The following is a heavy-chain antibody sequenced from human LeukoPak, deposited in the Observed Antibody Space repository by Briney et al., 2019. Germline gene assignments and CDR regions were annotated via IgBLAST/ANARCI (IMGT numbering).Heavy chain of an antibody. D-gene: IGHD2-21*02. CDR2: INAGNGNT. V-gene: IGHV1-3*01. CDR3: AREGGGGDAIDY. J-gene: IGHJ4*02. CDR1: GYTFTSYA. Sequence: ASVKVSRKASGYTFTSYAMHWVRQAPGQRLEWMGWINAGNGNTKYSQKFQGRVTITRDTSASTAYMELSSLRSEDTAVYYCAREGGGGDAIDYWGQGTLVTVSS.